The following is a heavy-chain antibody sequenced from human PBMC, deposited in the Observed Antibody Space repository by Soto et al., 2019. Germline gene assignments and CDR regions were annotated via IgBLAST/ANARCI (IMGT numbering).Heavy chain of an antibody. Sequence: GGSLRLSCAASGFTFSNAWMSWVRQAPGKGLEWVGRIKSKTDGGTTDYAAPVKGRFTISRDDSKNTLYLQMSSLKTEDTAVYYCTTKLNYYDSSGYYNNWFDPWSQGTLVTVS. CDR3: TTKLNYYDSSGYYNNWFDP. J-gene: IGHJ5*02. CDR1: GFTFSNAW. D-gene: IGHD3-22*01. V-gene: IGHV3-15*01. CDR2: IKSKTDGGTT.